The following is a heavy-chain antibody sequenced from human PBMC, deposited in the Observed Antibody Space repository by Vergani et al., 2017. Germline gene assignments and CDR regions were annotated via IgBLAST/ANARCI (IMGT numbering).Heavy chain of an antibody. CDR1: GFTFRNYA. Sequence: EVQLLESGGGLVQPGGSLRLSCAASGFTFRNYAMMWVRQAPGKGLQWVSSISAIGVISTYYADSVKGRFTISRDNSKSTIYLQMNSLRAEDTAVYYCAKGVYCSSTSCYEGRGYYYGMGVGGQGTTVTFSS. V-gene: IGHV3-23*01. D-gene: IGHD2-2*01. CDR3: AKGVYCSSTSCYEGRGYYYGMGV. CDR2: ISAIGVIST. J-gene: IGHJ6*02.